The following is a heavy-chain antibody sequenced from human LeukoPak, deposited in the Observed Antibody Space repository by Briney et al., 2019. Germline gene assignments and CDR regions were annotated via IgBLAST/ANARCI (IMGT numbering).Heavy chain of an antibody. V-gene: IGHV4-61*01. CDR1: GGSVSSGSYY. CDR3: ARDFGTRGYGGPRGFDY. J-gene: IGHJ4*02. CDR2: IYYSGST. D-gene: IGHD4-23*01. Sequence: PSETLSLTCTVSGGSVSSGSYYWSWIRQPPGKGLEWIGYIYYSGSTNYNPSLKSRVTISVDTSKNQFSLKLSSVTAADTAVYYCARDFGTRGYGGPRGFDYWGQGTLVTVSS.